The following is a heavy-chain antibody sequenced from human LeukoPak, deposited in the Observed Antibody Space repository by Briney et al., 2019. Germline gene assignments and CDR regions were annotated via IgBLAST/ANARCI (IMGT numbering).Heavy chain of an antibody. CDR1: GFTFSSYW. J-gene: IGHJ3*02. CDR3: AREWERNAFDI. D-gene: IGHD1-26*01. Sequence: GGSLRLSCAASGFTFSSYWVHWVRQAPGKGLVWVSRINSDGSSTSYADSVKGRFTISRDNAKNTLYLQMNSLRAEDTAVYYCAREWERNAFDIWGQGTMVTVSS. V-gene: IGHV3-74*01. CDR2: INSDGSST.